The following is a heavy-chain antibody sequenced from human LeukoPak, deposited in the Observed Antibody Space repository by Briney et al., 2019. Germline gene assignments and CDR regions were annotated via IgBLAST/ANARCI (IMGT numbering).Heavy chain of an antibody. Sequence: GESLKISCKGSGYSFTSYWIGWVRQMPRKGLEWMGIIYPGDSDTRYSPSFQGQVTISADKSISTAYLQWSSLKASDTAMYYCARHGNREYCSGGSCYSVDYWGQGTLVTVSS. V-gene: IGHV5-51*01. D-gene: IGHD2-15*01. J-gene: IGHJ4*02. CDR1: GYSFTSYW. CDR2: IYPGDSDT. CDR3: ARHGNREYCSGGSCYSVDY.